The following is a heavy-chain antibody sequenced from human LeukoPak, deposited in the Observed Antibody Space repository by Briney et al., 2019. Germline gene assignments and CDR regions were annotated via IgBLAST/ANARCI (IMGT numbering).Heavy chain of an antibody. Sequence: HPGGSLRLSCAASGFTFSSYAMHWVRQAPGKGLEWVAVISYDGSNKYYADSVKGRFTISRDNAKNTLYLQMNSLRAEDTAVYYCARGFWAGVEYWGQGALVTVSS. CDR3: ARGFWAGVEY. D-gene: IGHD3-16*01. CDR1: GFTFSSYA. J-gene: IGHJ4*02. CDR2: ISYDGSNK. V-gene: IGHV3-30-3*01.